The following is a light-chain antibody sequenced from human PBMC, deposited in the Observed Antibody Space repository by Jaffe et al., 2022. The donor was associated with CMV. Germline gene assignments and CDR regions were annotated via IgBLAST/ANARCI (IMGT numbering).Light chain of an antibody. CDR2: QAS. Sequence: DVQMTQTPSTLSAFVGDRVTITCRASQSISNWLAWYQQKPGKAPKLLIYQASTLESGVPSRFRGSASGTEFTLTISSLQPDDFAIYYCQQYNSYSRTFGQGTKLEIK. J-gene: IGKJ1*01. CDR3: QQYNSYSRT. V-gene: IGKV1-5*03. CDR1: QSISNW.